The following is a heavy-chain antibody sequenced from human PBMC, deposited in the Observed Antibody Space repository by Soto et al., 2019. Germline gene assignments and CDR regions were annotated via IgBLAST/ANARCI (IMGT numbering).Heavy chain of an antibody. CDR2: MNPNRGNT. D-gene: IGHD5-18*01. Sequence: ASVKVSCKASGYTFTSYDINWVRQATGQGLEWMGWMNPNRGNTGYAQKFQGRVTMTRNTSISTAYMELSSLRAEDTAVYYCARGEQLWANYYYYYYMDVWGKGTTVTVSS. CDR1: GYTFTSYD. CDR3: ARGEQLWANYYYYYYMDV. V-gene: IGHV1-8*01. J-gene: IGHJ6*03.